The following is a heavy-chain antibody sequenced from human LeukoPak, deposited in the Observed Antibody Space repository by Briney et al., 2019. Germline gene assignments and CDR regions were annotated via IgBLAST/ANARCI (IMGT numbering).Heavy chain of an antibody. J-gene: IGHJ4*02. CDR1: GGSISSGDYY. CDR3: TREVVEYQLLNLFDY. V-gene: IGHV4-30-4*08. Sequence: SETLSLTCTVSGGSISSGDYYWSWIRQPPGKGLEWIGYIYYSGSTYYNPSLKRRVTISVHTSKNQFSLKLSSVTAADTAVYYCTREVVEYQLLNLFDYWGQGTLVTVSS. D-gene: IGHD2-2*01. CDR2: IYYSGST.